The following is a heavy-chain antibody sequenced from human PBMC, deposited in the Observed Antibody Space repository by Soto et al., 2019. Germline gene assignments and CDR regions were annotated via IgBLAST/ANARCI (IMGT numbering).Heavy chain of an antibody. V-gene: IGHV4-39*01. J-gene: IGHJ4*02. CDR2: IYYSGST. D-gene: IGHD3-10*01. CDR3: ALQVTMVRGIDY. CDR1: GGSISSSSYY. Sequence: QLQLQESGPGLVKPSETLSLTCTVSGGSISSSSYYWGWIRQPPGKGLEWIGGIYYSGSTYYNPSLKSRVTISVDTSKNQFSLKLSSVTAADTAVYYCALQVTMVRGIDYWGQGTLVTVSS.